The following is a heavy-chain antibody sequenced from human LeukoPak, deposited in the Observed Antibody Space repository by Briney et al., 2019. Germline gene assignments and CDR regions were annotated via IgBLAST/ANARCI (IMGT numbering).Heavy chain of an antibody. CDR1: GDTVTGFS. CDR3: ATGYTYDDSLY. D-gene: IGHD5-18*01. V-gene: IGHV1-24*01. CDR2: FDPEDGAR. J-gene: IGHJ6*02. Sequence: PGASVKVSCKVSGDTVTGFSIHWVRQAPGHGLEWMGGFDPEDGARIFAQKFQGRVTMTEDTSTDTAYMDLSSLRSEDTAVYYCATGYTYDDSLYWGQGTTVTVSS.